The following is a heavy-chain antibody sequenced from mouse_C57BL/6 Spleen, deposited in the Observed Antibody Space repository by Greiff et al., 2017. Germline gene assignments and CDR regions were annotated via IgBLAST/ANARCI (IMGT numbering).Heavy chain of an antibody. CDR2: ISYDGSN. CDR3: ARGGGAFDY. Sequence: EVQRVESGPGLVKPSQSLSLTCSVTGYSITSGYYWNWIRQFPGNKLEWMGYISYDGSNNYNPSLKNRISITRDTSKNQFFLKLNSVTTEDTATYYCARGGGAFDYWGQGTTLTVSS. V-gene: IGHV3-6*01. J-gene: IGHJ2*01. CDR1: GYSITSGYY.